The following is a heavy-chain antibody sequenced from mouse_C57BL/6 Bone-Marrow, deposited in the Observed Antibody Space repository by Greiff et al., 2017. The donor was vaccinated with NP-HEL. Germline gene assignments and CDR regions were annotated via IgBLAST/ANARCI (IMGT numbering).Heavy chain of an antibody. V-gene: IGHV1-20*01. CDR1: GYSFTGYF. CDR2: INPYNGDT. D-gene: IGHD2-4*01. CDR3: ARGDYGGAY. Sequence: EVQLQESGPELVKPGDSVKISCKASGYSFTGYFMNWVMQSHGKSLEWIGRINPYNGDTFYNQKFKGKATLTVDKSSSTAHMELRSLTSEDSAVYYCARGDYGGAYWGQGTLVTVSA. J-gene: IGHJ3*01.